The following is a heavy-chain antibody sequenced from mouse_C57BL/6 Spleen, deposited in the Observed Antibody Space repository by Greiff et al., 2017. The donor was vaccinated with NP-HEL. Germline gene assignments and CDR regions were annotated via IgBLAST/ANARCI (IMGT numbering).Heavy chain of an antibody. CDR2: IDPSDSYT. CDR3: ARRDWGPNV. Sequence: VQLQQPGAELVMPGASVKLSCKASGYTFTSYWMHWVKQRPGQGLEWIGEIDPSDSYTNYNQKFKGKSTLTVDKSSSTAYMQLSSLTSEDSAVYYCARRDWGPNVWGTGTTVTVSS. D-gene: IGHD3-3*01. CDR1: GYTFTSYW. J-gene: IGHJ1*03. V-gene: IGHV1-69*01.